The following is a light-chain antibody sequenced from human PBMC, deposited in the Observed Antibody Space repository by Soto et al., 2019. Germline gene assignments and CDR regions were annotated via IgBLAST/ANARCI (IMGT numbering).Light chain of an antibody. Sequence: EIVLTQSPATLSLSPGERATLSCRASQSVSDYLAWYQQKPGQAPRLLIYAASNRASGIPARFSGSGSGTDFPLTISNLEPEEFAVYYCQQRGNWPLTFGGGTKVEIK. V-gene: IGKV3-11*01. J-gene: IGKJ4*01. CDR1: QSVSDY. CDR3: QQRGNWPLT. CDR2: AAS.